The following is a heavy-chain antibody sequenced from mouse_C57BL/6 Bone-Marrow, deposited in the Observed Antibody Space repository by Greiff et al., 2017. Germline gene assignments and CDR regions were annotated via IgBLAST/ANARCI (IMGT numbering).Heavy chain of an antibody. CDR2: IYPGSGST. D-gene: IGHD3-3*01. V-gene: IGHV1-55*01. J-gene: IGHJ2*01. Sequence: VQLQQPGAELVKPGASVKMSCKASGYTFTSYWITWVKQRHGQGLAWIGDIYPGSGSTKYNEKFTSKATLTVDTSSSTAYMQLSILTSEHSAVYYCAKEGLGSPGFDYWGQGTTLTVSS. CDR3: AKEGLGSPGFDY. CDR1: GYTFTSYW.